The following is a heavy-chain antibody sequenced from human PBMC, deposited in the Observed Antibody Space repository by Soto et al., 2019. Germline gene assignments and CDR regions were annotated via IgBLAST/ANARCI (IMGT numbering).Heavy chain of an antibody. CDR1: GFTFSSYG. J-gene: IGHJ6*02. Sequence: HPGGSLRLSCAASGFTFSSYGMHWVRQAPGKGLEWVAVISYDGSNKYYADSVKGRFTISRDNSKNTLYLQMNSLRAEDTAVYYCAKSSSTRDYYYGMDVWGQGTTVTVSS. D-gene: IGHD2-2*01. CDR2: ISYDGSNK. CDR3: AKSSSTRDYYYGMDV. V-gene: IGHV3-30*18.